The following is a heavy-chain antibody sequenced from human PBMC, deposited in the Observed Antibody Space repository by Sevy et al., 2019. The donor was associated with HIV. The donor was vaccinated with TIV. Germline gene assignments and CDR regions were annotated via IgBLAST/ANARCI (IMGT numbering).Heavy chain of an antibody. J-gene: IGHJ4*02. CDR2: IWYDGRNK. D-gene: IGHD3-22*01. Sequence: GGSLRLSCAASGFTFSSYGMHWVRQAPGKGLEWVAVIWYDGRNKYYADSVKGRFTISRDNSKNTLYLQMNSLRAEDTAVYYCAMNYYDSSGSSFFFDYWGQGTLVTVSS. CDR3: AMNYYDSSGSSFFFDY. V-gene: IGHV3-33*01. CDR1: GFTFSSYG.